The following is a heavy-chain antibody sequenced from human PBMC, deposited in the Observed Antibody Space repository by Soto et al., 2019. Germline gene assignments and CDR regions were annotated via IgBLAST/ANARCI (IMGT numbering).Heavy chain of an antibody. J-gene: IGHJ4*02. CDR1: GFTFSSYA. V-gene: IGHV3-23*01. CDR3: ARDATSIRGYGF. Sequence: PGGSLRLSCAASGFTFSSYAMSWVRQAPGKGLEWVSAISGSGGSTYYADSVKGRFTISRDNAQNSLFLQMNSLRAEDTAVYYCARDATSIRGYGFWGQGTLVTVSS. CDR2: ISGSGGST. D-gene: IGHD2-15*01.